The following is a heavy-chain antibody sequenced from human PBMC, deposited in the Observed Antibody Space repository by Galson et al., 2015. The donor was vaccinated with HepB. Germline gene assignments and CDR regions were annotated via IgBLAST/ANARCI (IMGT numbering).Heavy chain of an antibody. D-gene: IGHD3-3*01. CDR1: GFTFNTYA. Sequence: SLRLSCAASGFTFNTYAMSWVRQGPGKGLEWVSSISSSSTYIFYADSVKGRFTISRDNAKKSLYLQMNSLRAEDTAVYYCATNLERSDYWGQGTLVTVSS. CDR2: ISSSSTYI. J-gene: IGHJ4*02. CDR3: ATNLERSDY. V-gene: IGHV3-21*01.